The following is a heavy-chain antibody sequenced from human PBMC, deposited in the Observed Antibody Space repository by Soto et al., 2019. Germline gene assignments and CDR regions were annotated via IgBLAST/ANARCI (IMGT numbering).Heavy chain of an antibody. CDR2: IYYSGST. CDR1: VGSISSSSYY. Sequence: PSETLSLTCTVSVGSISSSSYYWGWIRKPPGKGLEWIGSIYYSGSTYYNPSLKSRVTISVDTSKNQFSLKLSFVTAADTAFYYCAEQGAVAEKSFFDYWGQGTLVIVSS. CDR3: AEQGAVAEKSFFDY. J-gene: IGHJ4*02. D-gene: IGHD6-19*01. V-gene: IGHV4-39*01.